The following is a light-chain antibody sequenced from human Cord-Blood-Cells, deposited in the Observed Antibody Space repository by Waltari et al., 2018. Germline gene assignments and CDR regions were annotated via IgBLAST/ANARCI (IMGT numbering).Light chain of an antibody. J-gene: IGKJ1*01. V-gene: IGKV1-39*01. CDR2: AAS. CDR3: QQSYSTPRT. CDR1: QSISSY. Sequence: DIQMTQSPSSLSASVGDRVTITCRASQSISSYLNWYQQKPGKAPKLLIYAASSLQSGVPSRFSGSGSGTDFTLTISSLQPEDFATYYCQQSYSTPRTFGQATKVEI.